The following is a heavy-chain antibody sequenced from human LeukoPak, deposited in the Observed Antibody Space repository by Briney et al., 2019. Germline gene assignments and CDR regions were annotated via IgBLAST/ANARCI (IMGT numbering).Heavy chain of an antibody. CDR2: IKSKTDGRTT. CDR3: TTDQEVAWFGELSGYGMDV. CDR1: GFTFSNAW. Sequence: PGGSLRLSCAASGFTFSNAWMSWVRQAPGKGLEWVGRIKSKTDGRTTDYAAPVKGRFTISRDDSKNTLYLQMNSLKTEDTAVYYCTTDQEVAWFGELSGYGMDVWGQGTTVTVSS. J-gene: IGHJ6*02. V-gene: IGHV3-15*01. D-gene: IGHD3-10*01.